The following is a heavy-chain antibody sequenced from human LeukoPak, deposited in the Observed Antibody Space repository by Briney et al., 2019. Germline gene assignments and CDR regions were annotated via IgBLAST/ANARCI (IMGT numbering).Heavy chain of an antibody. J-gene: IGHJ6*03. CDR2: INPNSGGT. D-gene: IGHD1-7*01. V-gene: IGHV1-2*02. CDR1: GYTFTGYY. CDR3: ARDRHNWNYEVYYYYYMDV. Sequence: GASVKVSCKASGYTFTGYYMHWVRQAPGQGLEWMGWINPNSGGTNYAQKFQGRVTMTRDTSISTAYMELSRLRSDDTAVYYCARDRHNWNYEVYYYYYMDVWGKGTTVTVSS.